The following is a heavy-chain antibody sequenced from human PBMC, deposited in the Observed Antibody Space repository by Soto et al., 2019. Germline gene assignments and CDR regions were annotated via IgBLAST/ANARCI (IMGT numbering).Heavy chain of an antibody. V-gene: IGHV4-4*02. CDR3: VTDSNSRVVGVTLFDY. CDR2: IYHNGRT. D-gene: IGHD1-26*01. CDR1: GGSFTNNNY. Sequence: SETLSLTCAVSGGSFTNNNYWGWVRQPPGKGLEWIGEIYHNGRTNYNPTLKSQDTMSVEKSKNKFSLNLRSVTAADTAVYFCVTDSNSRVVGVTLFDYWGQGTQVTVSS. J-gene: IGHJ4*02.